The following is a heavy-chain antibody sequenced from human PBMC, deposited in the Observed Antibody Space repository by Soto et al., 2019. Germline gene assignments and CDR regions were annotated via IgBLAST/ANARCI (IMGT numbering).Heavy chain of an antibody. D-gene: IGHD3-3*01. J-gene: IGHJ4*02. CDR1: GFSLSTDGAG. CDR2: IYWDDDK. CDR3: AHRSRSDFWSATFDH. Sequence: QITLKESGPTLVTPTQTLTLTCTFSGFSLSTDGAGVGWIRQPPGMALEWLALIYWDDDKRYSPSLRTRIFITKDTSKNQVVLTVTNVDPVDTATYYCAHRSRSDFWSATFDHWGQGNLVRVPS. V-gene: IGHV2-5*02.